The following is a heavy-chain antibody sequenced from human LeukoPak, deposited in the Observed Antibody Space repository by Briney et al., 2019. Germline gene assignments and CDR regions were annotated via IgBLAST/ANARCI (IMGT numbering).Heavy chain of an antibody. CDR2: IRWNSGSI. CDR3: AKDTLGYCSSTSCSYHAFDI. D-gene: IGHD2-2*01. CDR1: GFTFDDYA. Sequence: GRSLRLSCAASGFTFDDYAMHWVRQAPGKGLEWVSGIRWNSGSIGYADSVKGRFTISRDNAKNSLYLQMNSLRAEDTALYYCAKDTLGYCSSTSCSYHAFDIWGQGTMVTVSS. V-gene: IGHV3-9*01. J-gene: IGHJ3*02.